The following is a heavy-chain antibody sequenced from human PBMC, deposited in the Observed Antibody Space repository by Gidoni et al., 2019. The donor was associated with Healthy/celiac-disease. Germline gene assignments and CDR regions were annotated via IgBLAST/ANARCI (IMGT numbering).Heavy chain of an antibody. CDR3: ARDQWPPDHNWFDP. J-gene: IGHJ5*02. CDR2: TYYRSKWYN. D-gene: IGHD6-19*01. Sequence: QVQLQQSGPGLVKPSQTLSLTCAVSRDSVPSNPAAWNWIRQSPSRGLEWLGRTYYRSKWYNDYAVSVKSRITINPDTSKNQFSLQLNSVTPEDTAVYYCARDQWPPDHNWFDPWGQGTLVTVSS. V-gene: IGHV6-1*01. CDR1: RDSVPSNPAA.